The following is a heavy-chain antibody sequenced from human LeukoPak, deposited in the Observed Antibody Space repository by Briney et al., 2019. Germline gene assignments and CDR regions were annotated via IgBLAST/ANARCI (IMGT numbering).Heavy chain of an antibody. CDR3: AKEDANTYYYDSSGYYYFDY. CDR1: GFTFSNYA. Sequence: GGSLRLSCAASGFTFSNYAMNWVRQALGKGLEWVSGISGSGGSTYYADSVKGRFTISRDNSKNTLYLQMNSLRAEDTAVYYCAKEDANTYYYDSSGYYYFDYWGQGTLVTVSS. CDR2: ISGSGGST. D-gene: IGHD3-22*01. V-gene: IGHV3-23*01. J-gene: IGHJ4*02.